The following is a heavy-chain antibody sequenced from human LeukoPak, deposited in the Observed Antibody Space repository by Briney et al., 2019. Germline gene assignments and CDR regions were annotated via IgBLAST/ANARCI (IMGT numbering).Heavy chain of an antibody. CDR2: INPNSGGT. CDR1: GYTFTGYH. D-gene: IGHD4-11*01. Sequence: GASVKVSCKASGYTFTGYHMHWVRQAPGQGLEWMGWINPNSGGTNYAQKFQGRVTMTRDTSISTAYMELSRLRSDDTAVYYCARALSRQIRDYLVFGYWGQGTLVTVSS. V-gene: IGHV1-2*02. CDR3: ARALSRQIRDYLVFGY. J-gene: IGHJ4*02.